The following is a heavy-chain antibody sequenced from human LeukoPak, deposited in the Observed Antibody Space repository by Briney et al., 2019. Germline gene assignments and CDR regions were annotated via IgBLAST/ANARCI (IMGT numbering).Heavy chain of an antibody. CDR3: ARMISSWYYFDY. D-gene: IGHD6-13*01. V-gene: IGHV4-59*01. J-gene: IGHJ4*02. CDR1: GGSISSYY. CDR2: IYYSGST. Sequence: SETLSLTCTVSGGSISSYYWSWIRQPPGKGLEWIGYIYYSGSTNYNPSLKSRVTISVDTSKNQFSLQLSSVTAADTAVYYCARMISSWYYFDYWGQGTLVTVSS.